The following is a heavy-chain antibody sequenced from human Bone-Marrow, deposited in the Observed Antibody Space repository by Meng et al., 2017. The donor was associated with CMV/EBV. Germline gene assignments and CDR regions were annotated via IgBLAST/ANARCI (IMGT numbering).Heavy chain of an antibody. J-gene: IGHJ4*02. CDR2: INRSGST. D-gene: IGHD3-3*01. CDR3: ARTPFTMFGVVIVYFDY. CDR1: GGSFSGYY. V-gene: IGHV4-34*01. Sequence: SETLSLTCAVYGGSFSGYYWSWIRQPPGKGLEWIGEINRSGSTNYNPSLKSRVTISVDTSKNQFSLKVSSVTAADTAVYYCARTPFTMFGVVIVYFDYWGQGTLVTVSS.